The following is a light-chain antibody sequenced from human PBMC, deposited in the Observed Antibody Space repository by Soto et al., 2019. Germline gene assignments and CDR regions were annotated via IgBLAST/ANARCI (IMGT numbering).Light chain of an antibody. CDR3: AAWDDSLSAYV. Sequence: QPVLTQPPSASGTPGQRVTISCSGSSSNIGYNYVYWYQQFPGTAPKLLIYKNNQRPSGVPDRFSGSKSGTSASLAISGLRSEDEADYSCAAWDDSLSAYVFGTATKLTVL. CDR2: KNN. CDR1: SSNIGYNY. V-gene: IGLV1-47*01. J-gene: IGLJ1*01.